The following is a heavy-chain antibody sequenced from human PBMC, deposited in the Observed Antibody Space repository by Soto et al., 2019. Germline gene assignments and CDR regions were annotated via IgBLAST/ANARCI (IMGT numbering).Heavy chain of an antibody. Sequence: SVKVSCRASGGTFSSYAISWVRQAPGQGLEWMGGIIPIFGTANYAQKFQGRVTITADKSTSTAYMELSSLRSEDTAVYYCARDKLELLRTDYYYGMDVWGQGTTVTVSS. CDR2: IIPIFGTA. V-gene: IGHV1-69*06. CDR3: ARDKLELLRTDYYYGMDV. J-gene: IGHJ6*02. CDR1: GGTFSSYA. D-gene: IGHD1-7*01.